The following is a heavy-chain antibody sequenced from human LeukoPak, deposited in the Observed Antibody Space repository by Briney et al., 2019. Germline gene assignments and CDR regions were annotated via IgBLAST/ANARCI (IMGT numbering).Heavy chain of an antibody. CDR1: GFTFSSYA. CDR2: ISGSGGST. CDR3: AKVGLVRSSWYYDY. D-gene: IGHD6-13*01. J-gene: IGHJ4*02. V-gene: IGHV3-23*01. Sequence: GGSLRLSCAASGFTFSSYAMSWVRQAPGKGLEWVSAISGSGGSTYYADSVKGRLTISRDNSKNTLYLQMNSLRAEDMAVYYCAKVGLVRSSWYYDYWGQGTLVTVSS.